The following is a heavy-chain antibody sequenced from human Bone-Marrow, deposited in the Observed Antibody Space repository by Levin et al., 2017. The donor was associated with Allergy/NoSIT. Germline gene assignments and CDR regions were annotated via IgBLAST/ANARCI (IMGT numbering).Heavy chain of an antibody. Sequence: QAGGSLRLSCEVSGFTFNTHWMHWVRQVPGKGLEWVSRINTDGSSTAYAGSVKGRFTVSRDNAKNTLFLQMNSLRGDDMAVYYCVRGAEMIMHGTFRDVFDLWGQGTMVTVSS. V-gene: IGHV3-74*01. J-gene: IGHJ3*01. CDR2: INTDGSST. CDR3: VRGAEMIMHGTFRDVFDL. D-gene: IGHD5-24*01. CDR1: GFTFNTHW.